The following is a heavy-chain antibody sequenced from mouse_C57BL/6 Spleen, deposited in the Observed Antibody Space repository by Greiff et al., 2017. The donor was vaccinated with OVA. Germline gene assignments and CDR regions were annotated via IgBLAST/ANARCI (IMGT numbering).Heavy chain of an antibody. CDR1: GYTFTDYN. J-gene: IGHJ4*01. CDR3: ARSGGLRRGGYAMDY. CDR2: INPNNGGT. D-gene: IGHD2-4*01. V-gene: IGHV1-22*01. Sequence: EVKVVESGPELVKPGASVKMSCKASGYTFTDYNMHWVKQSHGKSLEWIGYINPNNGGTSYNQKFKGKATLTVNKSSSTAYMELRSLTSEDSAVYYCARSGGLRRGGYAMDYWGQGTSVTVSS.